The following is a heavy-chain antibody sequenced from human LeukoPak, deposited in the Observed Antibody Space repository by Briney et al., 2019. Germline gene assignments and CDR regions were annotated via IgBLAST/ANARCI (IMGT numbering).Heavy chain of an antibody. CDR1: GGTXXXXX. CDR2: IIPIFGTA. CDR3: ARDGPSSWYRYDI. V-gene: IGHV1-69*01. D-gene: IGHD6-13*01. Sequence: KVXCKASGGTXXXXXXXWVXQXPGQGLEXXGXIIPIFGTANYAQKFQGGVTITADESTSTAYMELSSLRSEDTAVYYCARDGPSSWYRYDIWGQGTMVTVSS. J-gene: IGHJ3*02.